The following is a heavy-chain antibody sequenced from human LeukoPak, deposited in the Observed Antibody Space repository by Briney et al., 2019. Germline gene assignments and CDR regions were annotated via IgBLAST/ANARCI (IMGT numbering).Heavy chain of an antibody. D-gene: IGHD3-3*01. J-gene: IGHJ4*02. V-gene: IGHV4-39*01. CDR1: GGSISSSSYY. Sequence: PSETLSLTCTVSGGSISSSSYYWGWIRQPPGKGLGWLGSIYYSGSTYYNPSLKSRVTISVDTSKNQFSLKLSSVTAADTAVYYCARHVRFLEWLYPGFDYWGQGTLVTVSS. CDR3: ARHVRFLEWLYPGFDY. CDR2: IYYSGST.